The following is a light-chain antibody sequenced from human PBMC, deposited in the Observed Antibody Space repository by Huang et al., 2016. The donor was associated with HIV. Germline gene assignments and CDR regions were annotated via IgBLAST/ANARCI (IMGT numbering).Light chain of an antibody. CDR2: ATS. CDR3: QQYSDYPRT. J-gene: IGKJ2*01. V-gene: IGKV1-16*01. CDR1: QDISDY. Sequence: DIQMTQSPSSLSASVGDRVTIPCRASQDISDYLAWFQQKPGKAPKSLIFATSTWHSGVPSRFSGSGSGTAFTLTINNLQPEDFATYYCQQYSDYPRTFGQGTKLDIK.